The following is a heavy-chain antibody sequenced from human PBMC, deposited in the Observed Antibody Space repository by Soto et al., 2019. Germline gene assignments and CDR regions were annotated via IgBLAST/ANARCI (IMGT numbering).Heavy chain of an antibody. Sequence: PSETLSLTCTVSGGSISSGDYYWSWIRQPPGKGLEWIGYIYYSGSTYYNPSLKSRVTISVDTSKNQFSLKLSSVTAADTAVYYCARGSYYYDRSGYYHDWGQGTLVTVAS. CDR2: IYYSGST. CDR1: GGSISSGDYY. J-gene: IGHJ4*02. V-gene: IGHV4-30-4*01. D-gene: IGHD3-22*01. CDR3: ARGSYYYDRSGYYHD.